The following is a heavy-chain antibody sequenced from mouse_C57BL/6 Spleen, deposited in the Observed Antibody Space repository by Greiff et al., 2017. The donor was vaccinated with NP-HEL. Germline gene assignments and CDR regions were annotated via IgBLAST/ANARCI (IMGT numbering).Heavy chain of an antibody. D-gene: IGHD1-1*01. CDR1: GYTFTSYG. CDR3: ARNYGSSYPSDY. J-gene: IGHJ2*01. CDR2: IYPRSGNT. V-gene: IGHV1-81*01. Sequence: VKLQESGAELARPGASVKLSCKASGYTFTSYGISWVKQRTGQGLEWIGEIYPRSGNTYYNEKFKGKATLTADKSSSTAYMELRSLTSEDSAVYFCARNYGSSYPSDYWGQGTTLTVSS.